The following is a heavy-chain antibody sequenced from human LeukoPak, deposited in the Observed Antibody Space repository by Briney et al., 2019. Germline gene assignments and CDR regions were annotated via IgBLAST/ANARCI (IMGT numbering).Heavy chain of an antibody. CDR3: ARDQSDGSGSYYSFDY. Sequence: GSLRLSCAASGFTFSSYSMNWVRQASGKGLEWVSSISSSSSYIYYADSVKGRFTISRDNAKNSLYLQMNSLRAEDTAVYYCARDQSDGSGSYYSFDYWGQGTLVTVSS. CDR2: ISSSSSYI. CDR1: GFTFSSYS. J-gene: IGHJ4*02. D-gene: IGHD3-10*01. V-gene: IGHV3-21*01.